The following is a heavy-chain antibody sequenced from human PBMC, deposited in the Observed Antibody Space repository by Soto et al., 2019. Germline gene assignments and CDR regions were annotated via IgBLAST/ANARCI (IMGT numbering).Heavy chain of an antibody. CDR2: VYYTGST. CDR1: GASIKSTDYY. CDR3: VRTAREGAVAPHWFDR. D-gene: IGHD2-21*02. V-gene: IGHV4-30-4*01. Sequence: SETLSLTCTVSGASIKSTDYYWSWIRQAPGKGLEWIGYVYYTGSTYYNPSLMSRLTISVDTSKNQFSLKLTSVTAAETAVYYCVRTAREGAVAPHWFDRWGQGTQVTVPQ. J-gene: IGHJ5*02.